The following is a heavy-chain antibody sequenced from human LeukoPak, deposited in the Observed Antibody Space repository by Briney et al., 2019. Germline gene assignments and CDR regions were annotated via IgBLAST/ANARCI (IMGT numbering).Heavy chain of an antibody. Sequence: GGSLRLSCVASGFSFSSYGMHWVRQSPGKGLEWVAVISYDGSNECYADSVKGRFTISRDNSKNTLYLEVNSLRAEDTAVFYCAKDQSRWFVNIVSTGSAFDAWGQGTLVTVSS. CDR3: AKDQSRWFVNIVSTGSAFDA. CDR1: GFSFSSYG. D-gene: IGHD5/OR15-5a*01. J-gene: IGHJ4*02. CDR2: ISYDGSNE. V-gene: IGHV3-30*18.